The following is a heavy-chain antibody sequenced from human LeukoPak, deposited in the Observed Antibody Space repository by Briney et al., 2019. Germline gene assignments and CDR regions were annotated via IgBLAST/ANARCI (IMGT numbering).Heavy chain of an antibody. CDR3: ARGTVTTWGWFDP. D-gene: IGHD4-17*01. CDR2: IYNSGSI. V-gene: IGHV4-59*02. Sequence: PSETLSLTCTVSGGSVPNFYWNWIRQSLGKRLEWIGYIYNSGSINYNPSLKSRVAISEDTSKNQFSLKLSSVTAADTAVYYCARGTVTTWGWFDPWGQGTLVTVSS. CDR1: GGSVPNFY. J-gene: IGHJ5*02.